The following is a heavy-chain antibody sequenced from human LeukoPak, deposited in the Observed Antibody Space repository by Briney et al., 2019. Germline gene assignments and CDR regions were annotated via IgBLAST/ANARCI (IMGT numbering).Heavy chain of an antibody. CDR3: TTVSSLAYYYYYYMDV. CDR2: IKSKTDGGTT. J-gene: IGHJ6*03. CDR1: GFTFSNAW. Sequence: GGSLRLSCAASGFTFSNAWMSWVRQAPGKGLEWVGRIKSKTDGGTTDYAAPVKGRFTISRDDSKNTLYLQMNSLKTEDTAVYYCTTVSSLAYYYYYYMDVWGKGTTVTVSS. V-gene: IGHV3-15*01. D-gene: IGHD6-19*01.